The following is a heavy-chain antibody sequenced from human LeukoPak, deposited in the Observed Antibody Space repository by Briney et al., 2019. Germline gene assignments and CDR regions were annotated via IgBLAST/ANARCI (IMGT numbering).Heavy chain of an antibody. J-gene: IGHJ4*02. V-gene: IGHV4-4*07. CDR2: IYTSGST. D-gene: IGHD3-10*01. CDR3: ARSGGTYLGAGRYIDY. Sequence: SETLSLTRTVSGGSISSYYWSWIRQPAGKGLEWIGRIYTSGSTNYNPSLKSRVTMSVDTSKNQFSLKLSSVTAADTAVYYCARSGGTYLGAGRYIDYWGQGTLVTVSS. CDR1: GGSISSYY.